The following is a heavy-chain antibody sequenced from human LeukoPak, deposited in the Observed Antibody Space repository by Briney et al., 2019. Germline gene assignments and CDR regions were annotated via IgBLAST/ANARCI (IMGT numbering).Heavy chain of an antibody. CDR2: IHSGGTT. CDR1: GFTVSNNY. D-gene: IGHD5-12*01. Sequence: PGGSLILSCAASGFTVSNNYMSWVRQAPGKGLEWVSVIHSGGTTNYADSVQGRFTISRDNSKTTVYLHMNSLRAEDTAVYYCARDSDSGYGPFASWGQGTLVTVSS. J-gene: IGHJ4*02. CDR3: ARDSDSGYGPFAS. V-gene: IGHV3-53*01.